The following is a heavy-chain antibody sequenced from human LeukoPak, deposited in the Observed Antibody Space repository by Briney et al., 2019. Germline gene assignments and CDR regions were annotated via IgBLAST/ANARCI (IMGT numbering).Heavy chain of an antibody. Sequence: SETLSLTCTVSGYSISSGYYWGWIRQPPGEGLEWIGSIYHSGSTYYNPSLKSRVTISVDTSKNQFSLKLSSVTAADTAAYYCARVRDDYRGYYYYYMDVWGKGTTVTVSS. CDR1: GYSISSGYY. V-gene: IGHV4-38-2*02. D-gene: IGHD4-11*01. J-gene: IGHJ6*03. CDR2: IYHSGST. CDR3: ARVRDDYRGYYYYYMDV.